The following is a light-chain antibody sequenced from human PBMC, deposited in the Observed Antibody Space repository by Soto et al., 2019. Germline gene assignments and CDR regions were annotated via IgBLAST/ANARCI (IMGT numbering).Light chain of an antibody. CDR2: EVS. V-gene: IGLV2-14*01. CDR3: SSYSNSNTPFL. CDR1: GSDIGGYNY. Sequence: QSALTQPASVSGSLGQSITISCAGTGSDIGGYNYVSWYQQYAGKAPKLIIFEVSDRPSGVSHRFSGSKSGNTASLTISGLQAEDEADYYCSSYSNSNTPFLFGGGTKLTV. J-gene: IGLJ2*01.